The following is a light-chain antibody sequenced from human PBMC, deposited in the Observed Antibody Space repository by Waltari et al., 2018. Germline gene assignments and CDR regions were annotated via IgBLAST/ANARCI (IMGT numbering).Light chain of an antibody. CDR2: EVT. CDR1: SSDVGGYDY. Sequence: HSALTQPPSASGSPGQSVTISCTGTSSDVGGYDYVSWYQQHPGKAPKLIISEVTKRPSGVPDRFSGSTSGNTASLTVSGLQADDEADYYCSSFAGSNNYVFGTGTKVTVL. J-gene: IGLJ1*01. V-gene: IGLV2-8*01. CDR3: SSFAGSNNYV.